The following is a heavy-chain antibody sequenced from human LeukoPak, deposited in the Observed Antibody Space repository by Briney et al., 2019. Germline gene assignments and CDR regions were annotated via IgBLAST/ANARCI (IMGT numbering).Heavy chain of an antibody. CDR1: GGSISSGDFY. D-gene: IGHD5-12*01. V-gene: IGHV4-30-4*01. CDR3: ASATIDREYYFDY. J-gene: IGHJ4*02. Sequence: SETLSLTCTVSGGSISSGDFYWSWIRQPPGKGPEWIGYIYDSGNTYYNPSLKSRITMSVDTSKNQFSLKLSAVTAADTAVYYCASATIDREYYFDYWGQGTLVTVSS. CDR2: IYDSGNT.